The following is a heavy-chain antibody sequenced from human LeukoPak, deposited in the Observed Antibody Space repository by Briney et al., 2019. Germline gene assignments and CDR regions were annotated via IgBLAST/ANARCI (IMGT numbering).Heavy chain of an antibody. Sequence: SETLSLTCDVSGHSITSTYSISGGYYWGCLRQPPGKGLEWIGSIYHDGSTYYNPSLKSRVAISVDTSDNLFSLNLTSVTAADTAVYFCARTSRSGRAGGPFDIWGLGTMVTVPS. CDR1: GHSITSTYSISGGYY. CDR3: ARTSRSGRAGGPFDI. D-gene: IGHD1-26*01. V-gene: IGHV4-38-2*01. CDR2: IYHDGST. J-gene: IGHJ3*02.